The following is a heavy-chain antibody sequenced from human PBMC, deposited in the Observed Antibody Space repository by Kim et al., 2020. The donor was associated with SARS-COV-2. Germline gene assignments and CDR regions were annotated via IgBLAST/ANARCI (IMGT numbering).Heavy chain of an antibody. V-gene: IGHV4-34*01. CDR3: ARGRAAYFDY. Sequence: SETLSLTCAVYGGSFSGYYWSWIRQPPGKGLEWIGEINHSGSTNYNPSLKSRVTISVDTSKNQFSLKLSSVTAADTAVYYCARGRAAYFDYWGQGTLVTVSS. CDR2: INHSGST. J-gene: IGHJ4*02. CDR1: GGSFSGYY. D-gene: IGHD6-13*01.